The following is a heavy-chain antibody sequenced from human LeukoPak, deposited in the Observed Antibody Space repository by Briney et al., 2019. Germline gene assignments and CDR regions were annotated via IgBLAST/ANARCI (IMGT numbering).Heavy chain of an antibody. CDR2: IIPILGIA. J-gene: IGHJ5*02. V-gene: IGHV1-69*04. CDR3: ATFNFWSGYSPINWFDP. Sequence: SVKVSCKASGGTFSSYAISWVRQAPGQGLEWMGRIIPILGIANYAQKFQGRVTITADKSTSTAYMELSSLRSEDTAVYYCATFNFWSGYSPINWFDPWGQGTLVTVSS. CDR1: GGTFSSYA. D-gene: IGHD3-3*01.